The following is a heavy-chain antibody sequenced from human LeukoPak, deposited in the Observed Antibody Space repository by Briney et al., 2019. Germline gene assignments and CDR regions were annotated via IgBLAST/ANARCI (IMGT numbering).Heavy chain of an antibody. Sequence: PGGSLRLSCAASGFTFSSYSMNWVRQAPGKGLEWVSSISSSSSYIYYADSVKGRFTISRDNSKNMLYLQMNSLRAEDTAVYYCAKDQTYYYDSSGYETPDYWGQGTLVTVSS. D-gene: IGHD3-22*01. J-gene: IGHJ4*02. CDR1: GFTFSSYS. CDR3: AKDQTYYYDSSGYETPDY. CDR2: ISSSSSYI. V-gene: IGHV3-21*01.